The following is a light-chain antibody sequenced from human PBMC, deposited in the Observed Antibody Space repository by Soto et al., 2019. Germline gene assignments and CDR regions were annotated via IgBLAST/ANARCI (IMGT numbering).Light chain of an antibody. J-gene: IGLJ2*01. V-gene: IGLV1-47*01. CDR2: RNE. CDR1: SSNIGSNY. Sequence: QSVLTQPPSASGTPGQRVTISCSGSSSNIGSNYVYWYQQFPGSAPKLLIYRNEQRPSGVPDRFSGSKSGTSASLAISGPRSEDEADYYCAAWDDGLSAVVFGGGTKLTVL. CDR3: AAWDDGLSAVV.